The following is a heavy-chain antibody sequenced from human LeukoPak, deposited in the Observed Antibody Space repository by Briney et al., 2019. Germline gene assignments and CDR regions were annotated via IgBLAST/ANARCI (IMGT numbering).Heavy chain of an antibody. J-gene: IGHJ2*01. V-gene: IGHV4-34*01. CDR2: INHSGST. CDR1: GGSFSGYY. Sequence: SETLSLTCAVYGGSFSGYYWSWIRQPPGKGLKWIGEINHSGSTNYNPSLKSRVTISVDTSKNQFSLKLSSVTAADTAVYYCARVYYSSSYDYWYFDLWGRGTLVTVSS. CDR3: ARVYYSSSYDYWYFDL. D-gene: IGHD6-13*01.